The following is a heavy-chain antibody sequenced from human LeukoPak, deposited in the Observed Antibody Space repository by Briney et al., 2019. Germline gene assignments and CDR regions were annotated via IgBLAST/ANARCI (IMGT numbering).Heavy chain of an antibody. Sequence: ASVKVSCKASGYTFTAHYIHWVRQAPGQGLEWMGWINPNSGDTNYAQKFQGRVTMTRDTSISTAYMELSRLRSDDTAVYYCARVRYRLAETYIDYWGQGTLVTVSS. D-gene: IGHD3-16*01. CDR1: GYTFTAHY. CDR2: INPNSGDT. J-gene: IGHJ4*02. CDR3: ARVRYRLAETYIDY. V-gene: IGHV1-2*02.